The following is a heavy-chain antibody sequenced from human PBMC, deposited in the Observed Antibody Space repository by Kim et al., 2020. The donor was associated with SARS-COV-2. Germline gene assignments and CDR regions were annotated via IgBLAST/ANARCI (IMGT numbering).Heavy chain of an antibody. CDR3: ARVIRLWNDAGWFDP. D-gene: IGHD1-1*01. J-gene: IGHJ5*02. V-gene: IGHV4-31*03. CDR2: IYYSGST. CDR1: GGSISSGGYY. Sequence: SETLSLTCTVSGGSISSGGYYWSWIRQHPGKGLEWIGYIYYSGSTYYNPSLKSRVTISVDTSKNQFSLKLSSVTAADTAVYYCARVIRLWNDAGWFDPWDQGTLVTVSS.